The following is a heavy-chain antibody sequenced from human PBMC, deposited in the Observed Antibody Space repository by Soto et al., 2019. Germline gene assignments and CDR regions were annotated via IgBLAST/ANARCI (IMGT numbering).Heavy chain of an antibody. J-gene: IGHJ4*02. D-gene: IGHD3-10*01. Sequence: SETLSLTCAVSGASISPYSWSWIRQPPGKGLEWIGYIYHSGTTYYNPSLKSRVTISVDRSKNQFSLKLSSVTAADTAVYYCARGSYGAGSDYWGQGTLVTVSS. CDR3: ARGSYGAGSDY. V-gene: IGHV4-30-2*01. CDR2: IYHSGTT. CDR1: GASISPYS.